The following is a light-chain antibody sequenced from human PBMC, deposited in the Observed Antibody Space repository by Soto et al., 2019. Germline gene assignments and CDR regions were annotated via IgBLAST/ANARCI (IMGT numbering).Light chain of an antibody. V-gene: IGKV3-15*01. J-gene: IGKJ4*01. CDR2: GAS. CDR3: QQYNNWPLLT. Sequence: EIIVTQSPATLSVSPGERATLSCRASQSVNNNLAWYQQKPGQAPRLLIYGASTRATGIPARFGGSGYGTEFTLTISSLQSEYFAIYYCQQYNNWPLLTFGGGNKVEIK. CDR1: QSVNNN.